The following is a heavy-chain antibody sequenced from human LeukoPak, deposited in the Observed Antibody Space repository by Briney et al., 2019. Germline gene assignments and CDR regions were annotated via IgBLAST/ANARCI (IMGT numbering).Heavy chain of an antibody. Sequence: GGSLRLSCAASRFTFSSYAMHWVRQAPGKGLEWVAVISYDGSNKYYADSVKGRFTISRDNSKNTLYLQMNSLRAEDTAVYYCARGTSGWYASDYWGQGTLVTVSS. J-gene: IGHJ4*02. CDR2: ISYDGSNK. CDR3: ARGTSGWYASDY. CDR1: RFTFSSYA. D-gene: IGHD6-19*01. V-gene: IGHV3-30-3*01.